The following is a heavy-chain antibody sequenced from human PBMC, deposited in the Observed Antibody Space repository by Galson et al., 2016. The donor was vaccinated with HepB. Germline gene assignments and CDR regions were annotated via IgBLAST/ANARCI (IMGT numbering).Heavy chain of an antibody. D-gene: IGHD3-16*01. CDR1: GFTFSRYW. CDR3: VRGKNGMDV. CDR2: INRDGSST. Sequence: SLRLSCAASGFTFSRYWMHWVRQAPGKGLVWVARINRDGSSTNYADSVKGRFTISRDNSKNTLYLQMNSLRGEDTAMYYCVRGKNGMDVWGKGTTVTVSS. J-gene: IGHJ6*04. V-gene: IGHV3-74*01.